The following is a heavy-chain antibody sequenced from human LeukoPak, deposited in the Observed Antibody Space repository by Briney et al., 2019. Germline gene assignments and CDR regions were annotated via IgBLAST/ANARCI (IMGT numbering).Heavy chain of an antibody. CDR2: ISAYNGDT. D-gene: IGHD6-25*01. Sequence: ASVKVSCKASGYTFTNYGISWMRQAPGQGLEWMGWISAYNGDTNYAQKFQGRVTMTTVTSTSTAYMELRSLRPDDTAVYYCARASQRLGDSDYWGQGTLVTVSS. CDR1: GYTFTNYG. CDR3: ARASQRLGDSDY. V-gene: IGHV1-18*01. J-gene: IGHJ4*02.